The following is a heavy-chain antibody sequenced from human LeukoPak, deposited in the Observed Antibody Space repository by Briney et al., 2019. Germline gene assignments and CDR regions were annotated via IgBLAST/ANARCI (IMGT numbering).Heavy chain of an antibody. V-gene: IGHV4-59*10. CDR2: IYTSGST. Sequence: SETLSLTCAVYGGSISSYYWSWIRQPAGKGLEWIGRIYTSGSTNYNPSLKSRVTMSVDTSKNQFSLKLSSVTAADTAVYYCARGATSRYDSSGYYYSAAFDIWGQGTMVTVSS. CDR3: ARGATSRYDSSGYYYSAAFDI. J-gene: IGHJ3*02. CDR1: GGSISSYY. D-gene: IGHD3-22*01.